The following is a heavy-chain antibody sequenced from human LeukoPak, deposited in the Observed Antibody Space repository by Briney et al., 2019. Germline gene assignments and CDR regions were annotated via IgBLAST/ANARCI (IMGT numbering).Heavy chain of an antibody. CDR3: ARYTVTTFFDY. CDR2: ISGSGGST. Sequence: GGSLRLSCAASGFTFSSYAMSWVRQAPGKGLEWVSAISGSGGSTYYADSVKGRFTISRDNAKNSLYLQMNSLRAEDTAVYYCARYTVTTFFDYWGQGTLVTVSS. CDR1: GFTFSSYA. V-gene: IGHV3-23*01. D-gene: IGHD4-17*01. J-gene: IGHJ4*02.